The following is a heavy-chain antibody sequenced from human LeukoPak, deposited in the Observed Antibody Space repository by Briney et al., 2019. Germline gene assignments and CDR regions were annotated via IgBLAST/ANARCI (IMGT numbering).Heavy chain of an antibody. D-gene: IGHD3-10*01. CDR3: ARDHTMVRGVNHGMDV. CDR1: GYTFTSYG. CDR2: TSAYNGNT. Sequence: ASVTVSCQASGYTFTSYGTSWVRQAPGQWLEWIGWTSAYNGNTNYAQKLQGRVTMTTDTSTSTAYMELRSLRSDDTAVYYCARDHTMVRGVNHGMDVWGKGTTVTVSS. J-gene: IGHJ6*04. V-gene: IGHV1-18*04.